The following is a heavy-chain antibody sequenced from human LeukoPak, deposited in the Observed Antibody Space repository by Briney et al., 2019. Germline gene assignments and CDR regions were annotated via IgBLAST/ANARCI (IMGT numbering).Heavy chain of an antibody. Sequence: PSETLSLTCAVYGGPFSGYYWSWIRQPAGKGLEWIGRIYTSGSTNYNPSLKSRVTISVDTSKNQFSLKLSSVTAADTAVYYCARGRFLEWLLFDYWGQGTLVTVSS. V-gene: IGHV4-59*10. D-gene: IGHD3-3*01. CDR1: GGPFSGYY. CDR2: IYTSGST. CDR3: ARGRFLEWLLFDY. J-gene: IGHJ4*02.